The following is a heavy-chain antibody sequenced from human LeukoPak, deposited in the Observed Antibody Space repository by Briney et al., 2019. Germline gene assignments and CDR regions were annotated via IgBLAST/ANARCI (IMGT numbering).Heavy chain of an antibody. Sequence: GGSLRLSCVASGFTVNSNYMSWVRQAPGKGLEWVSVIFSGGSTYYADSVKGRFTISRDNSENTLYLQMNSLRAEDTAVYYCATPYGSGSVGAFDIWGQGTMVTVSS. CDR2: IFSGGST. CDR3: ATPYGSGSVGAFDI. J-gene: IGHJ3*02. D-gene: IGHD3-10*01. V-gene: IGHV3-66*01. CDR1: GFTVNSNY.